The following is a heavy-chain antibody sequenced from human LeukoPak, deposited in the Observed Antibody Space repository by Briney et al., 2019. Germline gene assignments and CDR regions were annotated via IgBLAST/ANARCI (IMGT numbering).Heavy chain of an antibody. D-gene: IGHD2-15*01. V-gene: IGHV1-46*01. CDR3: LSDATYYGMDV. J-gene: IGHJ6*02. CDR1: GYTFTSYY. CDR2: INPSGGST. Sequence: ASVKVSCKASGYTFTSYYMHWVRRAPGQGLEWMGIINPSGGSTSYAQKFQGRVTMTRDTSTSTVYMELSSLRSEDTAVYYCLSDATYYGMDVWGQGTTVTVSS.